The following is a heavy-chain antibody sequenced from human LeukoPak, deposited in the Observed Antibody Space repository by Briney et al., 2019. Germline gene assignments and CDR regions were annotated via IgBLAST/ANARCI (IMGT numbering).Heavy chain of an antibody. V-gene: IGHV1-2*02. CDR1: GYTGYY. D-gene: IGHD3-10*01. CDR2: NNPNIGGT. Sequence: ASVKVSCTSSGYTGYYMHWVRKAPGQGLEWMGWNNPNIGGTNYPQKYEDRVTMTSDTSISNAYMELYRLRSDVTAVYYCARDLSYGSTEIVNWGQGTLVTVSS. J-gene: IGHJ4*02. CDR3: ARDLSYGSTEIVN.